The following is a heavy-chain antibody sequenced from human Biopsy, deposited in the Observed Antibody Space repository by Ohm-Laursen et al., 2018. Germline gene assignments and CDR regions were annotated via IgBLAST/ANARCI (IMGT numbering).Heavy chain of an antibody. J-gene: IGHJ1*01. CDR3: ATKLTGYFHH. V-gene: IGHV1-69*06. D-gene: IGHD3-9*01. Sequence: SSVKVSCKAPGGTFSKYGVNWVRQAPGQGLEWLGGNIPILGTGNYAPMFHGRVTVVADTSTSTATMELRSLRPDGTAVYYCATKLTGYFHHWGQGTLVIVSS. CDR1: GGTFSKYG. CDR2: NIPILGTG.